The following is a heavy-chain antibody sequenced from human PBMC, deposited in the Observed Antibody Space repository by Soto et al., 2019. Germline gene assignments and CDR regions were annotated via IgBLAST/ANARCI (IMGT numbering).Heavy chain of an antibody. CDR3: AREGRNDYYYMDV. V-gene: IGHV4-34*01. CDR2: INHSGST. J-gene: IGHJ6*03. CDR1: GWSLCCYY. Sequence: PSVTLSLTCAVYGWSLCCYYWSWIRQPPGKGLEWIGEINHSGSTNYNPSLKSRVTISVDTSKKQFSLKLRSVTAADTAVYSCAREGRNDYYYMDVWGKGTTVS. D-gene: IGHD2-8*01.